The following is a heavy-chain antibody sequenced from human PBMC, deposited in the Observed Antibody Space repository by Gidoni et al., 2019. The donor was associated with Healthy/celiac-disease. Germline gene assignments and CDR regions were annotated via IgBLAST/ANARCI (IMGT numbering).Heavy chain of an antibody. J-gene: IGHJ6*02. V-gene: IGHV1-24*01. Sequence: QVQLVQSGAEVKKPGASVKISCKVSGYTLTELSMHWVRQAPGKGLEWMGGFDPEDGETIYAQKFQGRVTMTEDTSTDTAYMELSSLRSEDTAVYYCHSSSWAYYYYGMDVWGQGTTVTVSS. D-gene: IGHD6-13*01. CDR2: FDPEDGET. CDR1: GYTLTELS. CDR3: HSSSWAYYYYGMDV.